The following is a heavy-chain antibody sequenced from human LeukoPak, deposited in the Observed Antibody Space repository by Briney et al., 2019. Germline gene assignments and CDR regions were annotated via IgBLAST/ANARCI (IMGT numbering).Heavy chain of an antibody. CDR3: ARDREFYYDSSGQLNTFDY. CDR1: GGTFSSYA. J-gene: IGHJ4*02. V-gene: IGHV1-69*13. CDR2: IIPIFGTA. D-gene: IGHD3-22*01. Sequence: SVKVSCKASGGTFSSYAISWVRQAPGQGLEWMGGIIPIFGTANYAQKFQGRVTITADESTSTAYMELSSLRSEDTAVYYCARDREFYYDSSGQLNTFDYWGQGTLVTVSS.